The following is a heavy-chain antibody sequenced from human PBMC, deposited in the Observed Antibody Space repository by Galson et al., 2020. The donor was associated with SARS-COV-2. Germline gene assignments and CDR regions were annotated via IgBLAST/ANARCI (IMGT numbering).Heavy chain of an antibody. CDR2: ISYDGNVK. D-gene: IGHD2-2*01. J-gene: IGHJ2*01. CDR1: GFTFSTYA. V-gene: IGHV3-30*04. CDR3: AKDKGETAVPLWYLDL. Sequence: GESLKISCAASGFTFSTYALHWVRQVPGKGLEWVAVISYDGNVKYTADSVKGRFTISRDNSKKTLYLEMNSLRREDTAMYYCAKDKGETAVPLWYLDLWGRGSLVTVSS.